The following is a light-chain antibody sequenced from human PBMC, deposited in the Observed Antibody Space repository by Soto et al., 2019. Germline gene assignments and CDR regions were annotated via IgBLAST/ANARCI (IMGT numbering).Light chain of an antibody. J-gene: IGKJ5*01. V-gene: IGKV1-5*01. Sequence: EIQIAQSPSTLSTSVGDRVTITCRASQSIRSLLAWYQQKPGKAPKVLIYDASSLGSGVPSRFSGSGSGTEFTLTISSLQPDDFATYFCQQYQTYSTFGQGTRLEIK. CDR2: DAS. CDR3: QQYQTYST. CDR1: QSIRSL.